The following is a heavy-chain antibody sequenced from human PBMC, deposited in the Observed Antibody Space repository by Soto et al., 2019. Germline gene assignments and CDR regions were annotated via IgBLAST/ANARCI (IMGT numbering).Heavy chain of an antibody. CDR2: ITPFFGTS. D-gene: IGHD6-13*01. CDR3: ARVGYSTNYGMAI. CDR1: GGTFSSYT. J-gene: IGHJ6*02. V-gene: IGHV1-69*13. Sequence: SVKVSCKASGGTFSSYTINWVRQAPGQGLEWMGGITPFFGTSDYAQNFQGRVTITADDSTSTAYMELSSLRSDDTAVYYCARVGYSTNYGMAIWGQGTTVPVSS.